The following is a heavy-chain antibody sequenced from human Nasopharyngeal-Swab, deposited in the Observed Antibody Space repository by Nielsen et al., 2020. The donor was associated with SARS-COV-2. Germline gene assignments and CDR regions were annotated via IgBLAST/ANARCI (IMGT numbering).Heavy chain of an antibody. Sequence: SETLSLTCAVYGGSFSGYYWSWIRQPPGKGLEWIGEINHSGSTNYNPSLKSRVTISVDTSKNQFSLKLSSVTAADTAVYYCARHSWNLFDYWGQGTLVTVSS. CDR3: ARHSWNLFDY. D-gene: IGHD1-20*01. CDR1: GGSFSGYY. V-gene: IGHV4-34*01. CDR2: INHSGST. J-gene: IGHJ4*02.